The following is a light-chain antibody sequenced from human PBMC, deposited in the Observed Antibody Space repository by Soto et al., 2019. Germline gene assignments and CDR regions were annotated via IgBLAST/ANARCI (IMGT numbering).Light chain of an antibody. CDR3: SSYTSSSSRV. CDR2: EVS. Sequence: QSVLTQAASVSGYPGQAITISCTGTSSDVGGYIYVSWYQQHPGKAPKLMIYEVSNRPSGVSNRFSGSKSGNTASLTISGLQAEDEADYYCSSYTSSSSRVFGTGTKVTVL. V-gene: IGLV2-14*01. CDR1: SSDVGGYIY. J-gene: IGLJ1*01.